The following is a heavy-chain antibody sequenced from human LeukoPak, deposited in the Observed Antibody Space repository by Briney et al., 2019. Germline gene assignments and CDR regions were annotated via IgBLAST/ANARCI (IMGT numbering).Heavy chain of an antibody. CDR3: ASVGAPYYYDSSGAFDY. Sequence: PSETLSLTCTVSGGSISSYYWSWIRQPPGKGLEWIGYIYYSGSTNYNPSLKSRVTISVDTSKNQFSLKLSSVTAADTAVYYCASVGAPYYYDSSGAFDYWGQGTLVTVSS. D-gene: IGHD3-22*01. CDR2: IYYSGST. CDR1: GGSISSYY. V-gene: IGHV4-59*01. J-gene: IGHJ4*02.